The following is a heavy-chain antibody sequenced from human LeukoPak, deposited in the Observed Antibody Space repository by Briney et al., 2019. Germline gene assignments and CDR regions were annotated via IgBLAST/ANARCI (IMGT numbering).Heavy chain of an antibody. V-gene: IGHV3-33*08. Sequence: PGGSLRLSCAASGFTFSSYGMHWVRQAPGKGLEWVAVIWYDGSNKYYADSVKGRFTISRDNSKNTLYLQMNSLRAEDTAVYYCARSLYYYYMDVWGKGTTVTVSS. CDR3: ARSLYYYYMDV. CDR1: GFTFSSYG. CDR2: IWYDGSNK. J-gene: IGHJ6*03.